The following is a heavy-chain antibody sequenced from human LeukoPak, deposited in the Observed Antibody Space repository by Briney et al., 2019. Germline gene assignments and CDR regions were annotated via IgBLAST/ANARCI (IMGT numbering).Heavy chain of an antibody. J-gene: IGHJ5*02. CDR3: ARGSGRDWFDP. V-gene: IGHV4-59*08. CDR1: GGSISSYY. CDR2: IYYSGST. Sequence: SETLSLTCTVSGGSISSYYWSWTRQPPGKGLEWIGYIYYSGSTNYNPSLKSRVTISVDTSKNQFSLKLSSVTAADTAVYYCARGSGRDWFDPWGQGTLVTVSS. D-gene: IGHD6-19*01.